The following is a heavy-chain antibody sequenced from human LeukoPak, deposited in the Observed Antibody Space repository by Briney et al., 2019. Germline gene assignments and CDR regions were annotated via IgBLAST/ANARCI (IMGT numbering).Heavy chain of an antibody. CDR3: ARDFGEMVPLY. CDR1: GYTFTSYY. V-gene: IGHV1-46*01. D-gene: IGHD3-16*01. J-gene: IGHJ4*02. Sequence: ASVKVSCKASGYTFTSYYMHWVRQAPEQGLEWMGIINHSGGSTSYAQKFQGRVTMTRDTSTSTVYMELSSLRPEDTAVYYCARDFGEMVPLYWGRGTLVTVSS. CDR2: INHSGGST.